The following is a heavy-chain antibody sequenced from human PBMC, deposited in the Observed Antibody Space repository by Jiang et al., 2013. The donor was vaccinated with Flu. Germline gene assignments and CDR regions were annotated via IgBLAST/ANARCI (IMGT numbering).Heavy chain of an antibody. Sequence: QSGSELKKPGASVKVSCKTSGYTFSSYALEWVRQAPGQGLEWIGWINPHWEPNVCPGLQRYRFVFSLDTSVTTAYLQVSSLKAEDTALYYCAREGTKYGSSYFDYWGQGTLVTVSS. D-gene: IGHD6-6*01. V-gene: IGHV7-4-1*02. CDR2: INPHWEP. CDR3: AREGTKYGSSYFDY. J-gene: IGHJ4*02. CDR1: GYTFSSYA.